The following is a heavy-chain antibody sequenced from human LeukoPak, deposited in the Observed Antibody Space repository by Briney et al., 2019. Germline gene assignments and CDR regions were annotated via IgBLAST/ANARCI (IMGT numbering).Heavy chain of an antibody. V-gene: IGHV6-1*01. CDR1: GDSVFSNSVA. CDR3: AREDRLGHFDF. CDR2: TYYRSKWFN. J-gene: IGHJ4*02. Sequence: SQTISLTCAISGDSVFSNSVAWNWIRQSPSRGLEWLGRTYYRSKWFNEYAVSMKGRVSINPVTSKNQFSLQLNSVTPEDTAVYYCAREDRLGHFDFWGQGTLVTVSS.